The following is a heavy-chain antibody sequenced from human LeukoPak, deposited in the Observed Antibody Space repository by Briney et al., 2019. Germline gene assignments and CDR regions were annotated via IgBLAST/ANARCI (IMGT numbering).Heavy chain of an antibody. CDR3: AKDWDNYYGSGSYDY. J-gene: IGHJ4*02. D-gene: IGHD3-10*01. V-gene: IGHV3-9*01. Sequence: PGRSLRLSCAASGFTFDDYAMHWVQQAPGKGLEWVSGISWNSGSIGYADSVKGRFTISRDNAKNSLYLQMNSLRAEDTALYYCAKDWDNYYGSGSYDYWGQGTLVTVSS. CDR1: GFTFDDYA. CDR2: ISWNSGSI.